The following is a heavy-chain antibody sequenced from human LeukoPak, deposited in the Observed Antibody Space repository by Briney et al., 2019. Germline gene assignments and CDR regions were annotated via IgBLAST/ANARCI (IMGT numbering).Heavy chain of an antibody. CDR3: AKDLQQWLAHDAFDI. Sequence: GGSLRLSCAASGFTFSSYWMSWVRQAPGKGLEWVANIKQDGSEKYYVDSVKGRVTISRDDSKNTLSLQMNSLRAEDTATYYCAKDLQQWLAHDAFDIWGRGTMVTVSS. V-gene: IGHV3-7*03. CDR1: GFTFSSYW. D-gene: IGHD6-19*01. J-gene: IGHJ3*02. CDR2: IKQDGSEK.